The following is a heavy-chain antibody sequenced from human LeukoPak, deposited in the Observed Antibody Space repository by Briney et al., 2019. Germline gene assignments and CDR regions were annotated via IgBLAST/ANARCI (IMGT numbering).Heavy chain of an antibody. CDR2: ISGSGGST. CDR1: GFTFKNYA. V-gene: IGHV3-23*01. D-gene: IGHD4-17*01. J-gene: IGHJ4*02. Sequence: GGSLRLSCAASGFTFKNYAMNWVRQAPGKGLEWVSAISGSGGSTYYADSVKGRFTISRDNSKNMLYLQMHSLRAEDTALYYCAKEPYGGYGLVLGYWGQGTLVTVSS. CDR3: AKEPYGGYGLVLGY.